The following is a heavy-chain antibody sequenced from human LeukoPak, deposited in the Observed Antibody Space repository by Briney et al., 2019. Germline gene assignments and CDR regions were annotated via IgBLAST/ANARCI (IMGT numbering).Heavy chain of an antibody. CDR2: INPSGGST. CDR3: AREEYQLLSPYYYYGMDV. D-gene: IGHD2-2*01. Sequence: ASVKVSCKASGYTLTSYYMHWVRQAPGQGLEWMGIINPSGGSTSYAQKFQGRVTMTRDTSTSTVYMELSSLRSEDTAVYYCAREEYQLLSPYYYYGMDVWGQGTTVTVSS. CDR1: GYTLTSYY. J-gene: IGHJ6*02. V-gene: IGHV1-46*01.